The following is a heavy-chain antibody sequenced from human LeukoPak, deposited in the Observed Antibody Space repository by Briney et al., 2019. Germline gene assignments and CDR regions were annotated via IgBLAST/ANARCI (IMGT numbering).Heavy chain of an antibody. Sequence: GGSLRLSCAASGFTFSSYEMNWVRQAPGKGLEWVSYISSSGSTIYYADSVKGRFTISRDNAKNSLYLQMNSLRAEDTAVYYCAELGITMIGGVWGKGTTVTNSS. D-gene: IGHD3-10*02. J-gene: IGHJ6*04. CDR2: ISSSGSTI. CDR1: GFTFSSYE. CDR3: AELGITMIGGV. V-gene: IGHV3-48*03.